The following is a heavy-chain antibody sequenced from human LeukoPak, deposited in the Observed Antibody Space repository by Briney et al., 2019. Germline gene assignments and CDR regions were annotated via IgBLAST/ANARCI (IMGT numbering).Heavy chain of an antibody. V-gene: IGHV4-39*01. D-gene: IGHD2-8*02. CDR3: ARQKGGVGPTYDY. J-gene: IGHJ4*02. Sequence: PSETLSLTCTVSSGSISTSNYYWGWVRQPPGKALEWIGNIFYSGSTYYSPSLKSRVTISVDTSKNQFSLKLSSVTAADTAVYFCARQKGGVGPTYDYWGQGTLVTVSS. CDR2: IFYSGST. CDR1: SGSISTSNYY.